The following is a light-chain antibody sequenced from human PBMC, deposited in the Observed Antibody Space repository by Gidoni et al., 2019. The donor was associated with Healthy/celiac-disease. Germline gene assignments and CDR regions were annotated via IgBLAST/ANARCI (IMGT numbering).Light chain of an antibody. CDR2: WAS. CDR3: QQYYSTPPHT. J-gene: IGKJ2*01. V-gene: IGKV4-1*01. Sequence: DIVMTQSPDSLAVSLGERATINCKSSQSVLYSSNNKNYLAWYQQKPGQPPKLLIYWASTRESGVPDRFSGSGSGTDFTLTISSLQAEDVAVYYCQQYYSTPPHTFGQXTKLEIK. CDR1: QSVLYSSNNKNY.